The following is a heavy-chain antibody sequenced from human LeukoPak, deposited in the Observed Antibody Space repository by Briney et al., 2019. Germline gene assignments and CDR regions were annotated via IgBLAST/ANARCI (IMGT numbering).Heavy chain of an antibody. V-gene: IGHV3-23*01. J-gene: IGHJ3*02. CDR3: AKTTIEYSSSSDPDAFDI. Sequence: GGSLRLSCAASGFTFSSYAMSWVRQAPGKGLEWVSAISGSGGSTYYADSVKGRFTISRDNSKNALYLQMNSLRAEDTAVYYCAKTTIEYSSSSDPDAFDIWGQGTMVTVSS. CDR2: ISGSGGST. D-gene: IGHD6-6*01. CDR1: GFTFSSYA.